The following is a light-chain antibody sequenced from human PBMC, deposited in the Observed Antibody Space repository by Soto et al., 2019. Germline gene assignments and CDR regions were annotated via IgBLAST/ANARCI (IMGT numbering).Light chain of an antibody. J-gene: IGKJ5*01. V-gene: IGKV1-5*01. Sequence: DIQMTLSAATLSASVIYIVTITCRSSQSISSWLAWYQQKPGKAPTLLIYDASTLERGFPSRFSGTGSGTEFTLSIDSLHPDDFATYYCHKYHTSSTNFGQGTRLEN. CDR3: HKYHTSSTN. CDR1: QSISSW. CDR2: DAS.